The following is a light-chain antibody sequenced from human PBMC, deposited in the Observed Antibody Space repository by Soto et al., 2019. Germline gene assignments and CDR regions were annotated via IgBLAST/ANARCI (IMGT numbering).Light chain of an antibody. J-gene: IGKJ5*01. CDR2: GAS. CDR3: QQRNIWPPVT. V-gene: IGKV3-15*01. Sequence: EIVMTQSPVILSVSPGERVTLSCRASQSVSTNLAWYQQKVGQAPRLLIYGASTRATGIPARFSGSGSGTDFTLTISSLEPEDFAVYYCQQRNIWPPVTFGQGTRLEIK. CDR1: QSVSTN.